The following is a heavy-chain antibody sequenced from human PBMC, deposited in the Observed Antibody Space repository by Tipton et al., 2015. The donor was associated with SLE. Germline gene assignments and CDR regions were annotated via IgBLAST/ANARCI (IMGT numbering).Heavy chain of an antibody. Sequence: TLSLTCTVSGGSISSYYWSWIRQPPGKGLEWIGHIYYSGSTNYNPSLKSRVTISVDTSKNQFSLKLSSVTAADTAVYYCARESSWDPLFDYWGQGPLVTVSS. J-gene: IGHJ4*02. V-gene: IGHV4-59*01. CDR1: GGSISSYY. D-gene: IGHD6-13*01. CDR3: ARESSWDPLFDY. CDR2: IYYSGST.